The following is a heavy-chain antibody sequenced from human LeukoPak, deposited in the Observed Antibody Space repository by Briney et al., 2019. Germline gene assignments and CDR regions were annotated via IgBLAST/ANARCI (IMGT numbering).Heavy chain of an antibody. CDR1: GYTFTSYG. D-gene: IGHD6-19*01. CDR2: IIPIFGTA. Sequence: SVKVSCKASGYTFTSYGISWVRQAPGQGLEWMGWIIPIFGTANYAQKFQGRVTITTDESTSTAYMELSSLRSEDTAVYYCARDLRIASSGDWFDPWGQGTLVTVSS. J-gene: IGHJ5*02. V-gene: IGHV1-69*05. CDR3: ARDLRIASSGDWFDP.